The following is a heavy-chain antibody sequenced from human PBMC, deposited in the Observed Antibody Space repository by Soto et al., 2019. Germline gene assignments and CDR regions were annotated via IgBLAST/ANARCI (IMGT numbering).Heavy chain of an antibody. J-gene: IGHJ3*02. V-gene: IGHV3-7*01. CDR1: GFTFNNYW. CDR2: IKGDGSEK. D-gene: IGHD2-15*01. Sequence: EVQLVESGGGLVQPGGSLRLSCAASGFTFNNYWMSWVRQAPGKGLEWVANIKGDGSEKFYVDSVKGRFTVSRDNAENCLYLQVNSLRAEDTAVYFCARDLTPDDCSGRSCYYHDSHDIWGQGTMVTVSS. CDR3: ARDLTPDDCSGRSCYYHDSHDI.